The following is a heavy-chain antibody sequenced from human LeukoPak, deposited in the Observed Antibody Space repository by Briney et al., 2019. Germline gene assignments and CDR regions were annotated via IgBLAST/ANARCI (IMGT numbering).Heavy chain of an antibody. V-gene: IGHV5-51*01. CDR2: IYPGDSDT. CDR1: GYSFTSYW. CDR3: FRPARSYKVMDV. Sequence: GESLKISCNGSGYSFTSYWIAWVRQMPGKGLEWMGIIYPGDSDTRYSPSFQGQVAISADKSISTAYLQWSSLKASATAMYYCFRPARSYKVMDVWGQGTTVTVSS. J-gene: IGHJ6*02. D-gene: IGHD5-24*01.